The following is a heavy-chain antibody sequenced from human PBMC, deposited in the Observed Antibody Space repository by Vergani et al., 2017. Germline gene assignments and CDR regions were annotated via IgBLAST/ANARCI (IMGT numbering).Heavy chain of an antibody. V-gene: IGHV1-69*02. CDR3: ARCCRSGGIYYLSSDSDYGIDV. J-gene: IGHJ6*02. Sequence: QVQLVQSGAEVKKPGSSVKVSCKASGGTFSSYTISWVRQAPGQGLEWMGRIITILGIANYAQKFQGRVTITADKSTSTAYMELSSLRNEDTSVYYCARCCRSGGIYYLSSDSDYGIDVWGQGTTVTVSS. CDR1: GGTFSSYT. CDR2: IITILGIA. D-gene: IGHD2-15*01.